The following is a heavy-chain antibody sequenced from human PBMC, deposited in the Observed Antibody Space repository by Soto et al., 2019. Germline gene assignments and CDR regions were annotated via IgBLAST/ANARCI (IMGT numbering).Heavy chain of an antibody. CDR3: AGGYSSGWYAGDY. CDR2: ISSSSSYI. J-gene: IGHJ4*02. V-gene: IGHV3-21*01. CDR1: GFTFSSYS. D-gene: IGHD6-19*01. Sequence: EVQLVESGGGLVKPGGSLRLSCAASGFTFSSYSMNWVRQAPGKGLEWVSSISSSSSYIYYADSVKGRFTISRDNAKNSLYLQMNSLRAEDTAAYYCAGGYSSGWYAGDYWGQGTLVTVSS.